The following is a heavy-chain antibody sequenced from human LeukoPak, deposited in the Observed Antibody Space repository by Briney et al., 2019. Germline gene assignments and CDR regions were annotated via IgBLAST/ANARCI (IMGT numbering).Heavy chain of an antibody. V-gene: IGHV3-66*01. CDR1: GFTVSSNY. CDR2: IYSGGST. J-gene: IGHJ3*02. CDR3: ARDFGWGIAARRRAFDI. Sequence: PGGSLRLSCAASGFTVSSNYMSWVRQAPGKGLEWVSVIYSGGSTYYADSVKGRFTISRDNSKNTLCLQMNSLRAEDTAVYYCARDFGWGIAARRRAFDIWGQGTMVTVSS. D-gene: IGHD6-6*01.